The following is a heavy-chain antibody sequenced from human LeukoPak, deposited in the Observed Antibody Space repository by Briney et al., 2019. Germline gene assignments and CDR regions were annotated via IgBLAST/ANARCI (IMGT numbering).Heavy chain of an antibody. CDR1: GGSISSYY. CDR2: IYYSGST. V-gene: IGHV4-59*08. CDR3: ARIPAAIDNWFDP. Sequence: SETLSLTCTVSGGSISSYYWSWIRQPPGKGLEWIGYIYYSGSTNYNPSLKSRVTVSVDTSKSQFSLKLSSVTAADTAVYYCARIPAAIDNWFDPWGQGTLVTVSS. J-gene: IGHJ5*02. D-gene: IGHD2-2*02.